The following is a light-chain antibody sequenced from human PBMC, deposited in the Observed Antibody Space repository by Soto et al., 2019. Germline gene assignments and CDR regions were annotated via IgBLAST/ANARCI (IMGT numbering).Light chain of an antibody. V-gene: IGKV3-11*01. CDR1: QSVSYY. CDR2: DAS. Sequence: ETVLTQSPATLSLSPGERATISCRARQSVSYYLAWYQQKPGQAPRLLIYDASNRATGIPARFSGSGSGTDFTLTISSLEPEDFAVYYCQQRNNFLLSFSPGTKVDIK. J-gene: IGKJ3*01. CDR3: QQRNNFLLS.